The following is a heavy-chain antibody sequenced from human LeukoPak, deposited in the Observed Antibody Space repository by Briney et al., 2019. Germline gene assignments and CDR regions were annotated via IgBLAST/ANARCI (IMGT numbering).Heavy chain of an antibody. V-gene: IGHV3-48*01. CDR1: GFAFSSYS. D-gene: IGHD3-3*01. J-gene: IGHJ4*02. CDR2: ISSSSSTI. Sequence: GGSLKLSCVASGFAFSSYSMNWVRQAPGKGLEWVSYISSSSSTIYNADSVKGRFTISRDNAKNSLYLQMNRLRSEDTAVYYCARRKNYDFWGQGTLVTVSS. CDR3: ARRKNYDF.